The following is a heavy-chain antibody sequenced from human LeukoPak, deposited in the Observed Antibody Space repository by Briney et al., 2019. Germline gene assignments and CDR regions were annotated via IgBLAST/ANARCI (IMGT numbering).Heavy chain of an antibody. D-gene: IGHD3-10*01. J-gene: IGHJ3*02. CDR3: ARESDRRGAFDI. CDR2: IYYSGST. Sequence: SGTLSLTCTVSGDSISSTTYYWGWIRQPPGKGLEWIGIIYYSGSTYYNPSLKSRVTISVDTSKNQFSLKLSSVTAADTAVYYCARESDRRGAFDIWGQGTMVTVSS. V-gene: IGHV4-39*02. CDR1: GDSISSTTYY.